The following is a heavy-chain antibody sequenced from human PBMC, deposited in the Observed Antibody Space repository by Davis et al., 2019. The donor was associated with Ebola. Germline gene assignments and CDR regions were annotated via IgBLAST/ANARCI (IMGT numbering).Heavy chain of an antibody. CDR1: GFTFSSNS. J-gene: IGHJ2*01. Sequence: GESLKISCAASGFTFSSNSMNWVRQAPGKGLEWVSFISSSSNYIYYADSVKGRFTVSRDNAKNSLYLQMNSLRAEDTAVYYCVRDPALVVTGGGWFFGLWGRGTLFTVSS. V-gene: IGHV3-21*01. CDR3: VRDPALVVTGGGWFFGL. D-gene: IGHD2-21*02. CDR2: ISSSSNYI.